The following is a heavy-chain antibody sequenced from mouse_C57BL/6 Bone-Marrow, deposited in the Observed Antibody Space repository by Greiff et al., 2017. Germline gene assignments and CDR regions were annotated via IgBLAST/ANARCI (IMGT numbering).Heavy chain of an antibody. CDR1: GFTFSSYG. CDR3: ATQGGGFDY. Sequence: DVLLVESGGDLVKPGGSLKLSCAASGFTFSSYGMSWVRQTPDKRLEWVATISSGGSYTYYPDCVKGRFTISRDNAKNNLYLQMSSLKSEDTATYYCATQGGGFDYWGQGTTLTVSS. CDR2: ISSGGSYT. J-gene: IGHJ2*01. V-gene: IGHV5-6*01.